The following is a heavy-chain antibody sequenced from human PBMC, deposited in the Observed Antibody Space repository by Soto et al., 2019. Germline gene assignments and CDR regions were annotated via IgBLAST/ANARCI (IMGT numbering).Heavy chain of an antibody. Sequence: QVQLVQSGAEVKKPGASVKVSCKASGYTFTSYAMHWVRQAPGQRLEWMGWINAGNGNTKYSQKFQGRVTINRDTSASKGYMGLSSLRSEDTGVYYWARTVGYYYGMDVWGQGTTVTVSS. CDR2: INAGNGNT. CDR3: ARTVGYYYGMDV. CDR1: GYTFTSYA. V-gene: IGHV1-3*01. D-gene: IGHD4-17*01. J-gene: IGHJ6*02.